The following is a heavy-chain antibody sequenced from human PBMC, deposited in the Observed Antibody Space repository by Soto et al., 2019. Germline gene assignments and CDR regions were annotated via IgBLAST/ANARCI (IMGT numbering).Heavy chain of an antibody. J-gene: IGHJ3*02. CDR3: ARDVPLYCSSTSCHDDAFDI. D-gene: IGHD2-2*01. Sequence: KVSCKASGYTFPSYGISWVRQAPGQGLEWMGWISAYNGNTNYAQKLQGRVTMTTDTSTSTAYMELRSLRSDDTAVYYCARDVPLYCSSTSCHDDAFDIWGQGTMVTVSS. CDR2: ISAYNGNT. CDR1: GYTFPSYG. V-gene: IGHV1-18*01.